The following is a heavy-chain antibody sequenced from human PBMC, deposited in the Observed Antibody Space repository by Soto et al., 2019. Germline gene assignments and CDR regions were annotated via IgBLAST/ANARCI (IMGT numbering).Heavy chain of an antibody. CDR1: GFIFSRHY. CDR3: ATEEWWRVEF. V-gene: IGHV3-7*01. CDR2: IKPDGSER. J-gene: IGHJ4*02. Sequence: EVQLVESGGGLVQPGGSLRLSCVASGFIFSRHYMTWVRQAPGKGLESVAKIKPDGSERYYVDSVRGRFTLSRDNTKNSLSLQMNSLRVEDTAVYYCATEEWWRVEFWGQGTLVTVSS. D-gene: IGHD2-15*01.